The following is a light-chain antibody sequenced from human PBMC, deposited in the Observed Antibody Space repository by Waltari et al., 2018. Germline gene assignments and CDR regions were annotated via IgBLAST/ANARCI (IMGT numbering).Light chain of an antibody. J-gene: IGKJ3*01. Sequence: EIVLTQSPATLSLSPGERATLSCRASQSVSSHLAWYQQKPGQAPRLLIYDASNRATGIPARCSGSGSGTDFTLTISSLEPEDFAVYYCQQRSNWPPLFTFGPGTKVDIK. CDR3: QQRSNWPPLFT. CDR2: DAS. CDR1: QSVSSH. V-gene: IGKV3-11*01.